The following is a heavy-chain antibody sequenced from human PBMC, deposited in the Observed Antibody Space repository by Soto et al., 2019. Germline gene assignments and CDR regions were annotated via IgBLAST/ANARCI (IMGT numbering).Heavy chain of an antibody. Sequence: QVQLQESGPGLVKPSQTLSLTCTVSGGSISSGDYYWRWIRQPPGKGLEWIGYLYYSGSTYYNRSLKSRVTISVDTSKNQFSLKLSSVTAADTAVYYCARVRQLLLYYYYGMDVWGQGTTVTVSS. V-gene: IGHV4-30-4*01. CDR1: GGSISSGDYY. D-gene: IGHD3-22*01. CDR2: LYYSGST. CDR3: ARVRQLLLYYYYGMDV. J-gene: IGHJ6*02.